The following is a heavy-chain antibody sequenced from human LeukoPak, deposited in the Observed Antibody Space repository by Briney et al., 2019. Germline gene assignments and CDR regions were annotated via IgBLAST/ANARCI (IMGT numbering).Heavy chain of an antibody. D-gene: IGHD2-21*02. V-gene: IGHV1-18*01. J-gene: IGHJ4*02. CDR2: ISAYNGNT. CDR3: ARLGEAYCGGYCASDY. Sequence: GASVKVSCKASGYTFTSYGISWVRQAPGQGLEWMGWISAYNGNTNYAQKLQGRVTMTTDTSTSTAYMELRSLRSDDTAVYYCARLGEAYCGGYCASDYWGQGTLVTVSS. CDR1: GYTFTSYG.